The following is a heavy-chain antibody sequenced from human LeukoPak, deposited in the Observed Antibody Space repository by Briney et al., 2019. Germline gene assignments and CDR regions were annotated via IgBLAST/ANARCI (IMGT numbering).Heavy chain of an antibody. CDR1: GFTFSSYE. CDR2: ITSTSFTI. V-gene: IGHV3-48*03. J-gene: IGHJ4*02. CDR3: AASLGPRDY. Sequence: GGALRLSCAASGFTFSSYEANWVRQAPGKGLEWISYITSTSFTIYYADSVKGRFTISRDNAKNALYLQMDSLTVEDTALYYCAASLGPRDYWGQGIPVTVSS. D-gene: IGHD7-27*01.